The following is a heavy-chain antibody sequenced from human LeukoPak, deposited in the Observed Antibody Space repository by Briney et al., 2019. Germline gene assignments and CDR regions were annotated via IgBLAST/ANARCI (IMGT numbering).Heavy chain of an antibody. CDR2: VYTSGST. V-gene: IGHV4-61*02. CDR1: GGSISSDNYS. Sequence: SETLSLTCTVSGGSISSDNYSWSWIRQPAGKGLEWIGRVYTSGSTNYNPSLKSRVTISVDKSKNQFSLRLSSVTAADTAVYYCSRLYGDYGWFDPWGQGTLVTVSS. J-gene: IGHJ5*02. CDR3: SRLYGDYGWFDP. D-gene: IGHD4-17*01.